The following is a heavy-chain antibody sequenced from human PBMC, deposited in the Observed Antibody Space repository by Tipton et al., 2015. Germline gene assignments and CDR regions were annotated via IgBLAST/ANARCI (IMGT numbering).Heavy chain of an antibody. CDR3: ATNYDTSGYYYGFDY. CDR2: INSGGSST. D-gene: IGHD3-22*01. Sequence: SLRLSCAASGFTFSNYWMNWVRQVPGKGLVWVSRINSGGSSTTYADSVKGRFTVSRDNAKNSLYLHMNSLRAEDTAVYYCATNYDTSGYYYGFDYWGQGTLVTVSS. CDR1: GFTFSNYW. J-gene: IGHJ4*02. V-gene: IGHV3-74*03.